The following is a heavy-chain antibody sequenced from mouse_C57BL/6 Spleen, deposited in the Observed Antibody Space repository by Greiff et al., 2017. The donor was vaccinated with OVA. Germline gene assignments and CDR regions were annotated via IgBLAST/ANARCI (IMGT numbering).Heavy chain of an antibody. CDR2: IDPSDSYT. Sequence: QVQLQQSGAELVMPGASVKLSCKASGYTFTSYWMHWVKQRPGQGLEWIGEIDPSDSYTNYNQKFKGKSTLTVDKSSSTAYMQLSSLTSENSAVYDCARGKYGSSYGFAYWGQGTLVTVSA. CDR3: ARGKYGSSYGFAY. V-gene: IGHV1-69*01. CDR1: GYTFTSYW. D-gene: IGHD1-1*01. J-gene: IGHJ3*01.